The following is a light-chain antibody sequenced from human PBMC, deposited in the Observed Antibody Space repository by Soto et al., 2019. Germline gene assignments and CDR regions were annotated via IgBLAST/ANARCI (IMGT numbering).Light chain of an antibody. Sequence: QSALTQPASVSGSPGQSITISCTGTSSDVGGYNYVSWYQQHTGKAPKLMIYDVSNRPSGVSNRFSVSKSGNTDSLTISGLQAEDEADYYCSSYTSSSLYVFGTGTKITV. J-gene: IGLJ1*01. V-gene: IGLV2-14*01. CDR2: DVS. CDR3: SSYTSSSLYV. CDR1: SSDVGGYNY.